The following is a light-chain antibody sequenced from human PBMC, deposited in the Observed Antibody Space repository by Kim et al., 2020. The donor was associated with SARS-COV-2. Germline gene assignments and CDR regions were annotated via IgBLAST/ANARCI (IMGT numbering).Light chain of an antibody. CDR1: QDISSA. CDR3: QQFKNFPLT. Sequence: AIQLTQSPSSLSASVGDRVTITCRASQDISSALDWYQQKPGKAPKLLIYHASNLEGGVPSRFSGSGSGTDFTLTINSLQPEDFATYYCQQFKNFPLTFGGGTKLEI. CDR2: HAS. J-gene: IGKJ4*01. V-gene: IGKV1D-13*01.